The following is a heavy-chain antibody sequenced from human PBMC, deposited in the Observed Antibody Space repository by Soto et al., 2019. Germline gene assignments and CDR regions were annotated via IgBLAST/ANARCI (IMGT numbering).Heavy chain of an antibody. J-gene: IGHJ4*02. V-gene: IGHV4-30-2*01. CDR1: GGSISNAAYS. CDR3: ARADPDASVGY. D-gene: IGHD2-15*01. Sequence: SETLSLTCTVSGGSISNAAYSWSWIRQPPGKGLEWIGYIYPSGSTYYNPSLKSRVTISADTSKNQFSLRMNSMIAADTAVYYCARADPDASVGYWGQGTLVTVSS. CDR2: IYPSGST.